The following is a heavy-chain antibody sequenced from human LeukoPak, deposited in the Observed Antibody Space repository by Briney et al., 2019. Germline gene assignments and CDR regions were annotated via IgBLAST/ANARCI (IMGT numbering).Heavy chain of an antibody. CDR1: GFTFSSYA. CDR2: ISGSGGST. Sequence: GGSLRLACAASGFTFSSYAMSWVRQAPGKGLEWVSAISGSGGSTYYADSVKCRFTISRDNSKNTLYLQMNSLRAEDTAVYYSAKFPSTDVYNYYMDVWGKGTTVTVSS. V-gene: IGHV3-23*01. J-gene: IGHJ6*03. CDR3: AKFPSTDVYNYYMDV.